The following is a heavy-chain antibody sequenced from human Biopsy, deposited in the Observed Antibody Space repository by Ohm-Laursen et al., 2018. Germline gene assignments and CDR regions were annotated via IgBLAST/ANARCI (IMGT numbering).Heavy chain of an antibody. CDR1: GYTFTGYH. V-gene: IGHV1-8*02. CDR2: MNPNSGNT. D-gene: IGHD3-22*01. CDR3: ARDFNYDGGGSFNFDY. Sequence: GASVKVSCKTSGYTFTGYHVHWVRQAPGQGLEWMGWMNPNSGNTGYAQKFQGRVTMTRNTSISTAYMELSSLTSVDTAVYYCARDFNYDGGGSFNFDYWGQGTLVTVSS. J-gene: IGHJ4*02.